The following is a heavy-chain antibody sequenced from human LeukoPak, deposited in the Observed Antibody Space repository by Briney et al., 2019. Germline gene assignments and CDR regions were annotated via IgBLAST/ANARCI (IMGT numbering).Heavy chain of an antibody. CDR1: GESFSGYY. CDR3: ARRVHTVATDY. J-gene: IGHJ4*02. D-gene: IGHD4-17*01. V-gene: IGHV4-34*01. Sequence: SETLSLTCAVYGESFSGYYWSWIRQPPGKGLEWIGEINHSGSTNHNPSLKSRVTISVDTSKNQFSLKLRSMTAADTAVYYCARRVHTVATDYWGQGTLVTVSS. CDR2: INHSGST.